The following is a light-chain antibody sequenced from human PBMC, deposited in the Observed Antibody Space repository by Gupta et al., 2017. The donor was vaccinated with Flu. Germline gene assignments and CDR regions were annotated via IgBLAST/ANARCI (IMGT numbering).Light chain of an antibody. CDR1: SLRNSY. CDR2: AKN. J-gene: IGLJ2*01. V-gene: IGLV3-19*01. Sequence: SSELPQDPAVPVALGQTVRLTCQGDSLRNSYASWFQQKPGQAPVLVISAKNIRPSGSPDRFSGSTSGSTASFTITGAQAEEEADYYCNSPCNTDNHHVVFGGGTKLTVL. CDR3: NSPCNTDNHHVV.